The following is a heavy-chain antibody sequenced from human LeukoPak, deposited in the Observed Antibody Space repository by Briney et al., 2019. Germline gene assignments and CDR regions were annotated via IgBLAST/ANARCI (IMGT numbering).Heavy chain of an antibody. CDR1: GFTFDDYA. CDR2: INWKSGSI. J-gene: IGHJ4*02. Sequence: GGSLRLSCAASGFTFDDYAMHWVRQTPGKGLEWVSGINWKSGSIGYADSVKGRFTISRDNAKNSLYLQMNSLRAEDTAVYYCARDRGYCRGTTCYAYYFDSWGQGPRSPSPQ. CDR3: ARDRGYCRGTTCYAYYFDS. D-gene: IGHD2-2*01. V-gene: IGHV3-9*01.